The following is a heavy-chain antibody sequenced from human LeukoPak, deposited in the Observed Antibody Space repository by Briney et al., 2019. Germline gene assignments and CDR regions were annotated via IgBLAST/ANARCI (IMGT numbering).Heavy chain of an antibody. Sequence: ASVKVSCKASGYTFTSYDINWVRQATGQGLEWMGWMNPNSGNTGYAQKFQGRVTMTRNTSISTAYMELSSLRSEDTAVYYCATRISSYDAFDIWGRGTMVTVSS. CDR3: ATRISSYDAFDI. J-gene: IGHJ3*02. CDR1: GYTFTSYD. V-gene: IGHV1-8*01. D-gene: IGHD6-6*01. CDR2: MNPNSGNT.